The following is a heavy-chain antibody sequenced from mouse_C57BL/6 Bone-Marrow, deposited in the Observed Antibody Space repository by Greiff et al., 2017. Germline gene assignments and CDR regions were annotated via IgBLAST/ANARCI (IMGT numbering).Heavy chain of an antibody. Sequence: VQLQQSGTVLARPGASVKMSCKTSGYTFTSYWMHWVKQRPGQGLEWIGAIYPGNSDTSYNQKFKGKAKLTAVTSASTAYMELSSLTNEDSAVYYCTRQNGYDDWGTGTTVTVSS. CDR2: IYPGNSDT. V-gene: IGHV1-5*01. J-gene: IGHJ1*03. D-gene: IGHD2-2*01. CDR1: GYTFTSYW. CDR3: TRQNGYDD.